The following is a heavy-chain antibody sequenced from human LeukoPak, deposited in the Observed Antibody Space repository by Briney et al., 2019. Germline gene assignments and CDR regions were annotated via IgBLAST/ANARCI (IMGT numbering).Heavy chain of an antibody. Sequence: ASVKVSCKASGYTFTSYYMHWVRQAPGQGLEWMGIINPSGGSTSYAQKFQGRVTMTRDTSKNQFSLKLSSVTAADTAVYYCARGRWDAHRWAHDGGFDYWGQGTLVTVSS. CDR3: ARGRWDAHRWAHDGGFDY. CDR2: INPSGGST. V-gene: IGHV1-46*01. J-gene: IGHJ4*02. CDR1: GYTFTSYY. D-gene: IGHD3-16*01.